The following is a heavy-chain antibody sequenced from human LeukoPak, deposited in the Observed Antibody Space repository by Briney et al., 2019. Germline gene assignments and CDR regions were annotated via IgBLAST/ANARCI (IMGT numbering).Heavy chain of an antibody. CDR3: AREWFGECFDY. V-gene: IGHV4-30-4*01. CDR2: IYYSGST. J-gene: IGHJ4*02. Sequence: SETLSLTCIVSGGSISSGDYYWSWIRQPPGKGLEWIGYIYYSGSTYYNPSLKSRVTISVDTSKNQFSLKLSSVTAADTAVYYCAREWFGECFDYWGQGTLVTVSS. CDR1: GGSISSGDYY. D-gene: IGHD3-10*01.